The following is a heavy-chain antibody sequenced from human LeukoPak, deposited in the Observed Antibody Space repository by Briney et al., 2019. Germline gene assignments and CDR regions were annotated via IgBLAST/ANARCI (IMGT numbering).Heavy chain of an antibody. Sequence: KPGGSLRLSCAASGFTFSSYSMNWVRQAPGKGLEWVSSISSSSSYIYYADSVKGRFTISRDNAKNSLYLQMNSLRAEDTALYYCAKDAGYSGYYYYYGMDVWGQGTTVTVSS. CDR1: GFTFSSYS. D-gene: IGHD5-12*01. CDR2: ISSSSSYI. V-gene: IGHV3-21*04. CDR3: AKDAGYSGYYYYYGMDV. J-gene: IGHJ6*02.